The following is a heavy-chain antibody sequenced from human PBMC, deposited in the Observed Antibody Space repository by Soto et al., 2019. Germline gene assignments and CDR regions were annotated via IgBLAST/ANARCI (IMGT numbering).Heavy chain of an antibody. CDR1: GFTFSSYG. J-gene: IGHJ4*02. D-gene: IGHD6-13*01. CDR2: IWYDGSNK. Sequence: GGSLRLSCAASGFTFSSYGMHWVRQAPGKGLEWVAVIWYDGSNKYYADSVKGRFTISRDNSKNTLYLQMNSLRAEDTAVYYCARGLYGSSWYFHYWGQGTLVTVSS. V-gene: IGHV3-33*01. CDR3: ARGLYGSSWYFHY.